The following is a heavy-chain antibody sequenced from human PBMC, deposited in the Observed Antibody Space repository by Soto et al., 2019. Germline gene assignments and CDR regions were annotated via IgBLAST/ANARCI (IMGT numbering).Heavy chain of an antibody. CDR1: GGSFSGYY. D-gene: IGHD3-10*01. J-gene: IGHJ5*02. CDR3: ARGTRYSYASRSHRYNWFDT. Sequence: SETLSLTCAVYGGSFSGYYWSWIRQPPGKGLEWIGEINHSGSTNYNPSLKSRVTISVDTSKNQFSLKLSSVTAADTAVYYCARGTRYSYASRSHRYNWFDTWGQGTLVTVSS. CDR2: INHSGST. V-gene: IGHV4-34*01.